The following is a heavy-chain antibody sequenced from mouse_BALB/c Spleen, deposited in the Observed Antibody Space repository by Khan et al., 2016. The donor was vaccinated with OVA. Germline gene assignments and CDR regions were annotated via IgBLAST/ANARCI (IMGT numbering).Heavy chain of an antibody. CDR3: AREAYRYDEYYFDY. J-gene: IGHJ2*01. V-gene: IGHV5-6-5*01. CDR2: ISSGGST. Sequence: EVELVESGGDLVKPGGSLKLSCAASGFPFSSYVMSWVRQTPEKRLEWVASISSGGSTYYPDSVKGRFTISRDNARNILYLQMSSLRSEDTAMYYGAREAYRYDEYYFDYWGQGTTLTVSS. CDR1: GFPFSSYV. D-gene: IGHD2-14*01.